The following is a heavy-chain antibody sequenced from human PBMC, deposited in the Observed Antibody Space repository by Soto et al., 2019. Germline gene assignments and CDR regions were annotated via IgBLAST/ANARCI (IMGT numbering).Heavy chain of an antibody. CDR3: ARDYPYGSGTYYYYYYGMDV. Sequence: SETLSLTCTVSGGSISSGDYYWSWIRQPPGKGLEWIGYIYYSGSTYYNPSLKSRVTISVDTSKNQFSLKLSSVTAADTAVYYCARDYPYGSGTYYYYYYGMDVWGQGTTVTVS. CDR1: GGSISSGDYY. D-gene: IGHD3-10*01. J-gene: IGHJ6*02. V-gene: IGHV4-30-4*01. CDR2: IYYSGST.